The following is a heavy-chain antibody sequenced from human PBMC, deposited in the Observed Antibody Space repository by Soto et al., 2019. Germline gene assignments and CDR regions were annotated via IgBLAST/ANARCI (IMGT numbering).Heavy chain of an antibody. Sequence: EVQLVESGGGLLKPGGSLRLSCAASGFTFSNAWMSWVRQAPGKGLEWVGRIKSKTDGGTTDYAAPVKGRFTISRDDSKNTLYLQMNSLKTEDTAVYYCTTDFEWLLFRFDYWGQGTLVTVSS. CDR1: GFTFSNAW. V-gene: IGHV3-15*01. CDR2: IKSKTDGGTT. J-gene: IGHJ4*02. D-gene: IGHD3-3*01. CDR3: TTDFEWLLFRFDY.